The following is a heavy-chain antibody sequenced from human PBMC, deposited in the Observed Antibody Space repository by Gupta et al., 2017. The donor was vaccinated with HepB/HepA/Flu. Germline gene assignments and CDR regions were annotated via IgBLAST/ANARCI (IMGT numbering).Heavy chain of an antibody. Sequence: QVHLQESGPGLVKPSETLSLTCTVSGGSITGYYWSWIRQPPGRGLEWIGDIYDSGSTNYNPALKSRVTISMDTSKNQFSLNLNSVTAADTAVYYCARHGSATGTAFWGQGTRVTVSS. CDR1: GGSITGYY. D-gene: IGHD6-13*01. CDR3: ARHGSATGTAF. CDR2: IYDSGST. V-gene: IGHV4-59*08. J-gene: IGHJ4*02.